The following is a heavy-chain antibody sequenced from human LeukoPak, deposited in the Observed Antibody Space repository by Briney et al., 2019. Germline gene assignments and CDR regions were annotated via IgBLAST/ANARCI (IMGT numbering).Heavy chain of an antibody. CDR3: ARGGRKSGKGYYYYYYYMDV. J-gene: IGHJ6*03. CDR1: GGSISSGNYY. CDR2: IFTSGST. D-gene: IGHD3-16*01. Sequence: SQTLSLTCTVSGGSISSGNYYWSWIRQPAGKGLEWIGRIFTSGSTNYNPSLESRVTISVDTSKNQFSLKLSSVTAADTAVYYCARGGRKSGKGYYYYYYYMDVWGKGTTVTVSS. V-gene: IGHV4-61*02.